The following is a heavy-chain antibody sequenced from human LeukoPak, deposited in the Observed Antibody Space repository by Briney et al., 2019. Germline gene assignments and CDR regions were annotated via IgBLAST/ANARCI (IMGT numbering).Heavy chain of an antibody. V-gene: IGHV4-39*01. CDR2: IYYSGST. CDR3: ARPSGIAARPRHAFDI. J-gene: IGHJ3*02. D-gene: IGHD6-6*01. CDR1: GGSISSSSYY. Sequence: SETLSLTCTVSGGSISSSSYYWGWIRQPPGKGLEWIGSIYYSGSTYYNPSLKSRVTISVDTSKNQFSLKLSSVTAADTAVYYCARPSGIAARPRHAFDIWGQGTMVTVPS.